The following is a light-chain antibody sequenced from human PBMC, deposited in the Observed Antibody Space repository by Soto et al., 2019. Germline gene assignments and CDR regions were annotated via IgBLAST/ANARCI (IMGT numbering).Light chain of an antibody. CDR2: GIS. V-gene: IGLV1-40*01. Sequence: QSVLTQPPSVSGAPGQRVTISCTGSSSNIGAGYDVHWYQQLPGTAPKLLIYGISNRPSGVPDRLSGSKSGTSASLAITGLQAEDEADYYCQSYDSTLSGSGFGGGTKLTVL. CDR3: QSYDSTLSGSG. J-gene: IGLJ3*02. CDR1: SSNIGAGYD.